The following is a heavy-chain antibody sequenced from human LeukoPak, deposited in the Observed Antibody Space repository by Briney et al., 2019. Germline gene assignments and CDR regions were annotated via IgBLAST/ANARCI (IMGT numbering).Heavy chain of an antibody. CDR3: ARQVAVAVPDWYFDL. J-gene: IGHJ2*01. CDR1: GGSISSYH. CDR2: FYYSGST. Sequence: NPSETLSLTCTVSGGSISSYHWSWIRQPPGKGLEWIGYFYYSGSTNYNPSLKSRVTISVDTSKNQFSLKLSSVTAADTAVYYCARQVAVAVPDWYFDLWGRGTLVAVSS. D-gene: IGHD6-19*01. V-gene: IGHV4-59*08.